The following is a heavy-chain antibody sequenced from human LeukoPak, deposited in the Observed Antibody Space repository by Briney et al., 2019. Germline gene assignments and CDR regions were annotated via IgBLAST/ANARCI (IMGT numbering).Heavy chain of an antibody. J-gene: IGHJ4*02. Sequence: GESLKISCAGSGFIFNNYGMHWVRQAPGKGLEWVAVIWYDGSNKYYADSVKGRFTISRDNPKNTLYLQMNSLRTEDTAVYYCARNSRTNKGEIDYWGQGTLVTVSS. CDR1: GFIFNNYG. CDR2: IWYDGSNK. D-gene: IGHD3-16*01. CDR3: ARNSRTNKGEIDY. V-gene: IGHV3-33*08.